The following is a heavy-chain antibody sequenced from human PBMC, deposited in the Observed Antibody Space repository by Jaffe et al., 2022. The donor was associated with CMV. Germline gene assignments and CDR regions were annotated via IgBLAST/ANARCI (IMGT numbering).Heavy chain of an antibody. Sequence: QLQLQESGPGLVKPSETLSLTCTVSGGSISSSSYYWGWIRQPPGKGLEWIGSIYYSGSTYYNPSLKSRVTISVDTSKNQFSLKLSSVTAADTAVYYCARHQPVVTAIRDYYYYGMDVWGQGTTVTVSS. D-gene: IGHD2-21*02. CDR3: ARHQPVVTAIRDYYYYGMDV. CDR1: GGSISSSSYY. CDR2: IYYSGST. J-gene: IGHJ6*02. V-gene: IGHV4-39*01.